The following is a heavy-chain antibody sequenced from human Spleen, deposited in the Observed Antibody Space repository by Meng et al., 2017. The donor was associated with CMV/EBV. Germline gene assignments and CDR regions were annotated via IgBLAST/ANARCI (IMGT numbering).Heavy chain of an antibody. Sequence: SETLSLTCTVSGGSISSSSYYWGWIRQPPGKGLEWIGSIYYSGSTYYNPSLKSRVTISVDTSKNQFSLKLSSVTAADTAVYYCARDCDYDFWSGYYTWTNNWFDPWGQGTLVTVSS. V-gene: IGHV4-39*07. J-gene: IGHJ5*02. CDR3: ARDCDYDFWSGYYTWTNNWFDP. D-gene: IGHD3-3*01. CDR2: IYYSGST. CDR1: GGSISSSSYY.